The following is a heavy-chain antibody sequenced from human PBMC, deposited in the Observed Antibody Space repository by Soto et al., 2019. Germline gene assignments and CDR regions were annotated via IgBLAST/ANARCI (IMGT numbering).Heavy chain of an antibody. V-gene: IGHV5-10-1*01. J-gene: IGHJ3*02. CDR1: GYSFTSYW. D-gene: IGHD3-22*01. CDR2: IDPSDSYT. CDR3: ARHGYYDSSGYQKSDAFDI. Sequence: GESLKISCKGSGYSFTSYWISWVRQMPGKGLEWMGRIDPSDSYTNYSPSFQGHVTISADKSISTAYLQWSSLKASDTAMYYCARHGYYDSSGYQKSDAFDIWGQGTMVTVSS.